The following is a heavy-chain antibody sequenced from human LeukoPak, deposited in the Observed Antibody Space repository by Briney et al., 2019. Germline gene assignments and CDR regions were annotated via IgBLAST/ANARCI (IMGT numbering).Heavy chain of an antibody. J-gene: IGHJ4*02. V-gene: IGHV3-30*04. CDR2: ISYDGTNK. Sequence: GRSLRLSCAASGFTFSSYAMYWVRQAPGKGLEWVTLISYDGTNKYYADSVKGRFTISRDNSKNTLYLQMNSLRAEDTAVYFCARDYRSGSYSGGAIDYWGQGTLVTVSS. CDR3: ARDYRSGSYSGGAIDY. D-gene: IGHD1-26*01. CDR1: GFTFSSYA.